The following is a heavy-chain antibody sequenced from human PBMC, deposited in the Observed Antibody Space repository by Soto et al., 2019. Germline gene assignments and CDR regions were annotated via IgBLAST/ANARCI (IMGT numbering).Heavy chain of an antibody. Sequence: PSEALSLTCAVYGGSFSGYYWSWIRQPPGKGLEWIGEINHSGSTNYNPSLKSRVTISVDTSKNQFSLKLSSVTAADTAVYYCARNRPRYCSGGSCVYYYYYMDVWGKGTTVTVSS. CDR3: ARNRPRYCSGGSCVYYYYYMDV. D-gene: IGHD2-15*01. CDR2: INHSGST. J-gene: IGHJ6*03. V-gene: IGHV4-34*01. CDR1: GGSFSGYY.